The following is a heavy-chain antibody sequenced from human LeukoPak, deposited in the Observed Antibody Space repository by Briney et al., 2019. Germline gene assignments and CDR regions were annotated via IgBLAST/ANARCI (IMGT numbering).Heavy chain of an antibody. V-gene: IGHV3-9*01. CDR1: GFTFDDYA. CDR3: AKDGYCSSTSCHGGFDY. Sequence: GGSLRLSCAASGFTFDDYAMHWVRQAPRKGLEWVSGISWKSGSIAYADSVKGRFTISRDNAKNSLYLQMNSLRAEDTALYYCAKDGYCSSTSCHGGFDYWGQGTLVTVSS. J-gene: IGHJ4*02. CDR2: ISWKSGSI. D-gene: IGHD2-2*01.